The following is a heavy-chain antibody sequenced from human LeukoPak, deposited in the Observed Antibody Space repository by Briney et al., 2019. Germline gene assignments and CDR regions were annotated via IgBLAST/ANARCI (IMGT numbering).Heavy chain of an antibody. CDR2: IYYSGSS. CDR1: GGSISGYH. Sequence: SETLSLTCSVSGGSISGYHWSWIRQPPGKGLEWLGYIYYSGSSNYNPSLKSRVTISADTSKNQFSLKLSSATAADTAVYYCARVPRSYYYYYYMDVWGKGTTVTVSS. J-gene: IGHJ6*03. CDR3: ARVPRSYYYYYYMDV. V-gene: IGHV4-59*01.